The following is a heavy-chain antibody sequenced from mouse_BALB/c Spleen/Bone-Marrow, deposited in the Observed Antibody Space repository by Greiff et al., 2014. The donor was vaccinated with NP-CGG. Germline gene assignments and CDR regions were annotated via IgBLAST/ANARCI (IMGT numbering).Heavy chain of an antibody. V-gene: IGHV4-1*02. CDR1: GFDFSRYW. D-gene: IGHD2-2*01. J-gene: IGHJ1*01. CDR2: INPDSSTI. CDR3: ALLGYYGYFYV. Sequence: VQLKESGGGLVQPGGSLKLSCAASGFDFSRYWMRWVRQAPGKGLEWIGEINPDSSTINYTPSLKDKFIISRDNAKNTLYLQMSKVRSEDSAFYYCALLGYYGYFYVWGAGTTVTVSS.